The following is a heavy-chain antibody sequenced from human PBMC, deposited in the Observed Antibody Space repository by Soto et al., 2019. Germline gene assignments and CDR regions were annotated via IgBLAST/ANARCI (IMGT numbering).Heavy chain of an antibody. CDR3: ARGRGFSPEDY. Sequence: VQLAQSGAEVKKPGASVKVSCKASGYTFTSYDINWVRQATGQGLEWMGWMNPNTGNTGYAQNFQGRVSLTRDTSISTAYMEMRGLRSEDTAVYYCARGRGFSPEDYWGQGTLVTVSS. CDR2: MNPNTGNT. J-gene: IGHJ4*02. CDR1: GYTFTSYD. V-gene: IGHV1-8*01. D-gene: IGHD2-15*01.